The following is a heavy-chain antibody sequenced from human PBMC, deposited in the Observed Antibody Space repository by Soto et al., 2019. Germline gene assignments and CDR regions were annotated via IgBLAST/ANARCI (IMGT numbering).Heavy chain of an antibody. CDR3: AKDRGYYDFWRGYGAPSYYTDV. J-gene: IGHJ6*03. CDR2: ISYDGSNK. Sequence: PGGSLRLSCAASGFTFSSYGMHWVRQAPGKGLEWVAVISYDGSNKYYADSVKGRFTISRDNSKNTLYLQMNSLRAEDTAVYYRAKDRGYYDFWRGYGAPSYYTDVCGKGTTVTVSS. D-gene: IGHD3-3*01. CDR1: GFTFSSYG. V-gene: IGHV3-30*18.